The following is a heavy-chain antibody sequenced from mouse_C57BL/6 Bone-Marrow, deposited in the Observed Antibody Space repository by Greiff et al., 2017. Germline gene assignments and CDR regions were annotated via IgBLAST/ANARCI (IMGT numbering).Heavy chain of an antibody. CDR2: IRSKSNHYAT. D-gene: IGHD2-5*01. J-gene: IGHJ4*01. CDR3: VRNSNYYAMDY. CDR1: GFSFNTYA. Sequence: EVKVEESGGGLVQPKGSLKLSCAASGFSFNTYAMNWVRQAPGKGLEWVARIRSKSNHYATYYADSVKDRFTISRDDSESMLYLKMNNLKTEDTAMYYCVRNSNYYAMDYWGQGTSVTVSS. V-gene: IGHV10-1*01.